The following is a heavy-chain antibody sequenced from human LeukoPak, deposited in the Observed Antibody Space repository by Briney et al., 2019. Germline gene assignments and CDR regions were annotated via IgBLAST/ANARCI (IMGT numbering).Heavy chain of an antibody. D-gene: IGHD3-22*01. V-gene: IGHV4-34*01. J-gene: IGHJ4*02. CDR3: ARYYYDSSGYYYYFDY. CDR2: IYYSGST. Sequence: SETLSLTCAVYGGSFSGYYWSWIRQPPGKGLEWIGSIYYSGSTYYNPSLKSRVTISVDTSKNQFSLKLSSVTAADTAVYYCARYYYDSSGYYYYFDYWGRGTLVTVSS. CDR1: GGSFSGYY.